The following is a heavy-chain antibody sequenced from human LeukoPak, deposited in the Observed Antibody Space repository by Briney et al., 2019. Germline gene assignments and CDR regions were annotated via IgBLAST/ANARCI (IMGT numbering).Heavy chain of an antibody. Sequence: ASVKVSCKASGYTFTSYGISWVRLAPGQGLEWMGSISAYNGNTKFAQKFQGRVLMTTDTSTSTAYTELRSLRSDDTAVYYCARDQYDFVWGSYRPYFDYWGQGTLVTVSS. J-gene: IGHJ4*02. CDR2: ISAYNGNT. CDR3: ARDQYDFVWGSYRPYFDY. V-gene: IGHV1-18*04. D-gene: IGHD3-16*02. CDR1: GYTFTSYG.